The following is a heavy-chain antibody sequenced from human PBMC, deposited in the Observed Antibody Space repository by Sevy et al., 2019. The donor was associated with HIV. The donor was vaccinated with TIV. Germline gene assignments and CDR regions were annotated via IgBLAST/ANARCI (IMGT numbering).Heavy chain of an antibody. CDR3: ARAVEDYSDSSAWDWYFDL. D-gene: IGHD3-22*01. V-gene: IGHV3-66*01. CDR1: GFSVSGNY. J-gene: IGHJ2*01. Sequence: GGSLRLSCAASGFSVSGNYMSWVRQAPGKGLEWVAGVFSSGNTHFTDSMNGRFTISRDNSKNTLYLQMSSLSAEDTAGDYCARAVEDYSDSSAWDWYFDLWGRGTLVTVSS. CDR2: VFSSGNT.